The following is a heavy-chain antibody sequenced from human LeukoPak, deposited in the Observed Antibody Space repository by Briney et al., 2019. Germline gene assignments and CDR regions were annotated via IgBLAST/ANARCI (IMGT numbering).Heavy chain of an antibody. J-gene: IGHJ5*02. V-gene: IGHV3-23*01. CDR3: AVSGRGRFDP. CDR2: FSGSGGST. Sequence: GGSLRLSCAASGFTFSSYAMCWVRQAPGKGLVWVSAFSGSGGSTYYADSVKGRFIISRDNSKNTLYLQMNSLRAEDTAVYYCAVSGRGRFDPWGQGTLVTVSS. D-gene: IGHD5/OR15-5a*01. CDR1: GFTFSSYA.